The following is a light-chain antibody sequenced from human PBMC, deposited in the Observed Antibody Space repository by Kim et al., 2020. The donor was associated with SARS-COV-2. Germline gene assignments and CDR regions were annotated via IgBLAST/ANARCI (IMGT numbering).Light chain of an antibody. CDR2: GAS. Sequence: VLTQSPGTLSLSLGDTATLSCRASRTISITYFAWYQQKPGQAPRLLIYGASSRATGIPDRFSGTGSGTDFTLTISSLEPEDFAIYYCHQYGSSRTFGQGTKWISN. J-gene: IGKJ1*01. CDR3: HQYGSSRT. V-gene: IGKV3-20*01. CDR1: RTISITY.